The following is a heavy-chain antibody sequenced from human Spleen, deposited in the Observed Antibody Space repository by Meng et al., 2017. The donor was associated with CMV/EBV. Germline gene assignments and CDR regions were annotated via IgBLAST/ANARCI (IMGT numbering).Heavy chain of an antibody. CDR3: AVPPRGVSDQDYAMDV. Sequence: SVKVSCKASGYTFTSYGISWVRQAPGQGLEWMGGIMPILAMADYAQKFQGRVTITADTSTSTAYLELSSLRSEDTAVYSCAVPPRGVSDQDYAMDVWGQGTTVTVSS. J-gene: IGHJ6*02. CDR1: GYTFTSYG. D-gene: IGHD5/OR15-5a*01. CDR2: IMPILAMA. V-gene: IGHV1-69*10.